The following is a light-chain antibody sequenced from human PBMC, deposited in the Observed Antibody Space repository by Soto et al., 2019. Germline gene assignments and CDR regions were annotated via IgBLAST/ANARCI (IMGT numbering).Light chain of an antibody. Sequence: DIQMTQSPSSLSASVGDRVTITCQASQDISNYLNWYQQKPGKAPKLLIYDASNLETGVPSRFSGSGSGTDFTFTISSLQPDDFGTYYCQQSYSRVFTFGPGTKVDF. CDR3: QQSYSRVFT. J-gene: IGKJ3*01. CDR2: DAS. V-gene: IGKV1-33*01. CDR1: QDISNY.